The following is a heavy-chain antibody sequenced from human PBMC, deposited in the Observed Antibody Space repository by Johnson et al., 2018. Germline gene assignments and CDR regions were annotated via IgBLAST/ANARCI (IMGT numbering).Heavy chain of an antibody. Sequence: QVQLQESGGGVVQPGRSLRLSCAASGFTFSSSGMHWVRQAPGKGLEWVAVISYDGSNKYYADSVKGRFTISRDNSKNTLYPQMNSLRAEDTAVYYCASQKGDITGTNRHDAFDIWGQGTMVTVSS. CDR1: GFTFSSSG. CDR2: ISYDGSNK. J-gene: IGHJ3*02. V-gene: IGHV3-30*03. CDR3: ASQKGDITGTNRHDAFDI. D-gene: IGHD1-20*01.